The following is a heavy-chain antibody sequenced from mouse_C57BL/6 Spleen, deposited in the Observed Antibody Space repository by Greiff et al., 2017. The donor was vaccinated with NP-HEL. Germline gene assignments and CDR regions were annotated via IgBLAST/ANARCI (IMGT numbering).Heavy chain of an antibody. Sequence: EVQLQQSGPELVKPGASVKISCKASGYTFTDYYMNWVKQSHGKSLEWIGDINPNNGGTSYNQKFKGKATLTVDKSSSTAYMEVRSLTSEDSAVYYCARDTTVVVDYWGKGTTLTVSS. J-gene: IGHJ2*01. V-gene: IGHV1-26*01. CDR1: GYTFTDYY. CDR2: INPNNGGT. CDR3: ARDTTVVVDY. D-gene: IGHD1-1*01.